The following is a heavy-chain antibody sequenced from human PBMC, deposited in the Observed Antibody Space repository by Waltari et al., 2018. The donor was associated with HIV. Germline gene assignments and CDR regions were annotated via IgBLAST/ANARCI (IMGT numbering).Heavy chain of an antibody. J-gene: IGHJ5*02. CDR2: ISINSATR. V-gene: IGHV3-48*02. Sequence: LVESGGGLVQPGGSLRRSCAASGFRFGSLGMTGFRQAPGKRLEVLSYISINSATRYYADSVGGRFTISRDNAKNSLFLQMNNLRDDDTAVYYCVAGMASRGFDPWGQGTLVTVSS. CDR1: GFRFGSLG. CDR3: VAGMASRGFDP. D-gene: IGHD2-8*01.